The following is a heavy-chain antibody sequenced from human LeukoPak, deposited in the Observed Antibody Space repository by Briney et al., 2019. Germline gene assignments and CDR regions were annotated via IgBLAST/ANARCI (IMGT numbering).Heavy chain of an antibody. V-gene: IGHV5-51*01. Sequence: GESLKISCKGSGCKFSNYWIGWVRQMPGKGLEWMGIIYPGDSDTRHSPSFQGQVTISADKSINTAYLQWSSLKASDTAMYFCATSYDTSGYSFDYWGHGTLVTVSS. CDR2: IYPGDSDT. D-gene: IGHD3-22*01. J-gene: IGHJ4*01. CDR3: ATSYDTSGYSFDY. CDR1: GCKFSNYW.